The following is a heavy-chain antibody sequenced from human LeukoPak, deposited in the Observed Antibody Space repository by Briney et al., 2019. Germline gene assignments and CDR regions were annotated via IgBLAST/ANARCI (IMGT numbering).Heavy chain of an antibody. CDR2: IRYDGSDK. CDR1: GFTFSSYG. CDR3: AKFDRTATYFDY. V-gene: IGHV3-30*02. J-gene: IGHJ4*02. D-gene: IGHD2-21*02. Sequence: GGSLRLSCVASGFTFSSYGMYWVRQAPGKGLEWVAFIRYDGSDKYYADSVKGRFTISRDNSKNTLYLQMNSLRAEDTAVYYCAKFDRTATYFDYWGQGTLVTVSS.